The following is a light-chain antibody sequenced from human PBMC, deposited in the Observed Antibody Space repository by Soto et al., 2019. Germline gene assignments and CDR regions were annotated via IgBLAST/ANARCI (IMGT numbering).Light chain of an antibody. CDR2: KIS. V-gene: IGKV2-24*01. CDR1: QSLVHIDGNTY. J-gene: IGKJ2*01. Sequence: DIVLTQTRLSSPVTLGQPASISCRSSQSLVHIDGNTYFNWLQQRPGQPPRLLIYKISNRVPGVPDRFSGSGAGTDFTLKISRVEAEDVGVYYCMQATQSYTFGQGPRLEIK. CDR3: MQATQSYT.